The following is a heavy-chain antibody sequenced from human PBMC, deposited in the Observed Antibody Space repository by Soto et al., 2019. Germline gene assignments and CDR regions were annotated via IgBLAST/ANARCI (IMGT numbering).Heavy chain of an antibody. D-gene: IGHD6-13*01. J-gene: IGHJ3*02. Sequence: GESLKISCQGSGYSFTTYWIGWVRQIPGKGLEWMGIIYPGDSYTNYSPSFQGHVTISADKSISTAYLQWSSLKASDTAMYYCARHIIAAAGIGAFDIWGQGTMVTVSS. CDR3: ARHIIAAAGIGAFDI. CDR1: GYSFTTYW. CDR2: IYPGDSYT. V-gene: IGHV5-51*01.